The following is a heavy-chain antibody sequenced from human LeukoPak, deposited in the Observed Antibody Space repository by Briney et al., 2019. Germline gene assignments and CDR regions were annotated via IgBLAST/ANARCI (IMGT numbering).Heavy chain of an antibody. J-gene: IGHJ3*02. CDR2: ISSSSYI. V-gene: IGHV3-21*01. CDR3: ARVVAVAGKAFDI. D-gene: IGHD6-19*01. Sequence: GGSLRLSCAASGFTFSSYSMNWVRQAPGKGLEWVSSISSSSYIYYADSVKGRFTISRDNAKNSLYLQMNSLRAEDTAVYYCARVVAVAGKAFDIWGQGTMVTVSS. CDR1: GFTFSSYS.